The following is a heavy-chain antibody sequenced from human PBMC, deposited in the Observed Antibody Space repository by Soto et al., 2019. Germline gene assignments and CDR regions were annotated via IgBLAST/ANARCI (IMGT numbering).Heavy chain of an antibody. J-gene: IGHJ4*02. CDR2: IYYSGGT. V-gene: IGHV4-59*03. CDR3: ARGPRVYCSGGSCYTLDY. CDR1: GGSFSSYY. Sequence: SETLSLTCTVSGGSFSSYYWSWIRQPPGKGLEWIGYIYYSGGTNYNPSLKSRVTISVDTSKNQFSLKLSSVTAADTAVYYCARGPRVYCSGGSCYTLDYWGPGTLVTVSS. D-gene: IGHD2-15*01.